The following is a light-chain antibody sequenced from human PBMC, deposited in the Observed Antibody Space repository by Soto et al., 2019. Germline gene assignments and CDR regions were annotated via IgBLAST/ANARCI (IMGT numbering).Light chain of an antibody. Sequence: IGLTQSPGTLSLSPGERATLSCRASQSVSSSYLAWYQQKPGQAPRLLLYGASSRATGIPDRFSGSGSGTDFTLTISRLEAEDFAVYYCQQYGSSPPTWMFGQGTKVEIK. CDR1: QSVSSSY. CDR3: QQYGSSPPTWM. CDR2: GAS. J-gene: IGKJ1*01. V-gene: IGKV3-20*01.